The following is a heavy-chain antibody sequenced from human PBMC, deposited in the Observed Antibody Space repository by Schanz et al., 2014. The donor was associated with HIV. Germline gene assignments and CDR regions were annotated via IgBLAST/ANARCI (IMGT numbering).Heavy chain of an antibody. CDR3: ARTAPTKYYYDSSGVRGAFDI. J-gene: IGHJ3*02. Sequence: EVQLLESGGGLVQPGGSLRLSCAASGFTFSSYAMSWVRQAPGKGLEWVSGISGNSGHTWYADSVKGRFTISRDNAKNSLYLQMNSLRDEDTAVYYCARTAPTKYYYDSSGVRGAFDIWGQGTMVTVSS. CDR1: GFTFSSYA. V-gene: IGHV3-48*02. CDR2: ISGNSGHT. D-gene: IGHD3-22*01.